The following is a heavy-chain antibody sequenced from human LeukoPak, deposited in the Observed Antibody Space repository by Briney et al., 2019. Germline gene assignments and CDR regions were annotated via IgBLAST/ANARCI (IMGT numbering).Heavy chain of an antibody. CDR2: INQRGGS. J-gene: IGHJ5*02. V-gene: IGHV4-34*01. D-gene: IGHD4-11*01. Sequence: SETLSLTCAVSGGPFSNYWSWIRQPPGKGREWIGEINQRGGSKYNPSLKSRVTISYDTSKKQFSLKFSFVNAADTAVYYCARDRVTTGGFDPWGQGTLVTVSS. CDR3: ARDRVTTGGFDP. CDR1: GGPFSNY.